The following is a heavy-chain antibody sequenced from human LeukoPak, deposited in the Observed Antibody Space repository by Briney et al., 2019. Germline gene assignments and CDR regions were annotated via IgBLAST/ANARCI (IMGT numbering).Heavy chain of an antibody. Sequence: SVKVSCKASGGTFSSYAISWVRQAPGQGLEWMGRIIPIFGTANYAQKFQGRVTITTDESTSTAYMELSSLRSEDTAVYCCASGWYYYDSSGQFDYWGQGTLVTVSS. V-gene: IGHV1-69*05. J-gene: IGHJ4*02. CDR1: GGTFSSYA. CDR3: ASGWYYYDSSGQFDY. D-gene: IGHD3-22*01. CDR2: IIPIFGTA.